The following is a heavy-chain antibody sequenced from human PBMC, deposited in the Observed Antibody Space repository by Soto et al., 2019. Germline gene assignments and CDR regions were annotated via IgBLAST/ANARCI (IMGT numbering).Heavy chain of an antibody. D-gene: IGHD1-26*01. V-gene: IGHV3-21*01. CDR1: GFTFSSYN. Sequence: GGSLRLSCAASGFTFSSYNMNWVRQAPGKGLEWVSSISTRSNYIYYADSVKGRFTTSRDNDKNSLYLQMKSLRVEDTAIYHCAREEVGAVPPNWGQGTLVTVSS. J-gene: IGHJ4*02. CDR2: ISTRSNYI. CDR3: AREEVGAVPPN.